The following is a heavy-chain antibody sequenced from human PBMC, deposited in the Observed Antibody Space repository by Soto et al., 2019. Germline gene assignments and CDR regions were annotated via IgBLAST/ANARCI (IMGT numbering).Heavy chain of an antibody. J-gene: IGHJ4*02. Sequence: QVQLVQSGAEVKKPGASVKVSCKVSGYTFTGYYMHWVRQAPGQGLEWMGWINPNSGGTNYAQKFQGWVTMTRDTSTSTAYMELSRLRSDDTAVYYCARDCSGGSCYSHWGQGTLVTVSS. CDR2: INPNSGGT. D-gene: IGHD2-15*01. CDR3: ARDCSGGSCYSH. V-gene: IGHV1-2*04. CDR1: GYTFTGYY.